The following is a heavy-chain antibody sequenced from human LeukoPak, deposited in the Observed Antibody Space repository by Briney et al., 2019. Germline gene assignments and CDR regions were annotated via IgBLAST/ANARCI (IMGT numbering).Heavy chain of an antibody. D-gene: IGHD3-22*01. J-gene: IGHJ4*02. CDR1: GYTFSTYY. CDR2: INPNSGGT. V-gene: IGHV1-2*02. CDR3: ARDFYDSSGYYPDY. Sequence: ASVKVSCKASGYTFSTYYLHWMRQAPGQGLEWMGWINPNSGGTNYAQKFQGRVTMTRDTSISTAYMELSRLRSDDTAVYYCARDFYDSSGYYPDYWGQGTLVTVSS.